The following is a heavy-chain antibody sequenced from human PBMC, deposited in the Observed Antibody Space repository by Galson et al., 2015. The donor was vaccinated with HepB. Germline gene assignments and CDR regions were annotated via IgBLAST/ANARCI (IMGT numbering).Heavy chain of an antibody. Sequence: SLRLSCAASGFTFSSYAMHWVRQAPGKGLEWVAVISYDGSDKYYADSVKGRFTISRDNSKNTLYLQMNSLRAEGTAVYYCARPLQFSMHDAFDIWGQGTMVTVSS. D-gene: IGHD5-24*01. V-gene: IGHV3-30-3*01. CDR2: ISYDGSDK. CDR1: GFTFSSYA. J-gene: IGHJ3*02. CDR3: ARPLQFSMHDAFDI.